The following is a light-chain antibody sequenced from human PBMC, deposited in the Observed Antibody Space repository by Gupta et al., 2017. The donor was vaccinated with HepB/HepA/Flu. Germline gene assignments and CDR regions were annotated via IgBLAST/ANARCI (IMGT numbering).Light chain of an antibody. V-gene: IGKV4-1*01. CDR2: WAS. Sequence: DIVMTQSPDSLAVSLGERATINCKSSQSVLYSSNNKNYLAWYQQKPGQPPKLLIYWASTRESAVPDRSSGSGSGTDFTLTISSLQAEDVPVYYFQQDDSTRFTFGHGTKVDIK. CDR3: QQDDSTRFT. J-gene: IGKJ3*01. CDR1: QSVLYSSNNKNY.